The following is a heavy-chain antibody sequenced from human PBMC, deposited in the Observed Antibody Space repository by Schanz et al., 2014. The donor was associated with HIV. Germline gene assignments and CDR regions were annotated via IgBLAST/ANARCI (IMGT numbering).Heavy chain of an antibody. V-gene: IGHV1-2*02. CDR3: ARGYCSGGTCYSGDY. D-gene: IGHD2-15*01. CDR1: GYTFTSYY. CDR2: INPNSGGT. Sequence: QVHLVQSGAEVKTPGASVKVSCKASGYTFTSYYIHWVRQAPGQGLEWMGWINPNSGGTNYAQKFHGRVTMTADTFTSTAYMELRSLTSDDTAVYYCARGYCSGGTCYSGDYWGQGTLVTVSS. J-gene: IGHJ4*02.